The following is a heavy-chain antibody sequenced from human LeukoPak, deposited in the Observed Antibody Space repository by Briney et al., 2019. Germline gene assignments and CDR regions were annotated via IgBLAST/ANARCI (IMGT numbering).Heavy chain of an antibody. CDR2: IYTSGST. CDR3: ARSGYYYDSSAYYSDY. CDR1: GDSISNYY. D-gene: IGHD3-22*01. V-gene: IGHV4-4*07. Sequence: SETLSLTCTVSGDSISNYYWSWIRQPAGKGLEWIGRIYTSGSTNYNPSLKSRVTMSVDTSKNQFSLKLSSVTAADTAGYYCARSGYYYDSSAYYSDYWGQGTLVTVSS. J-gene: IGHJ4*02.